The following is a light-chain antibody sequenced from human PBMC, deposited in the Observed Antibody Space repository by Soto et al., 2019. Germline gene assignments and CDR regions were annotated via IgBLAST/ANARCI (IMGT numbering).Light chain of an antibody. CDR3: QQYDNVPLT. Sequence: DVRMPRPPSSLSPAVADGATTPSQASTAISAYLNWYQHKPGEAPKLLIYDASKLEAGVPSRFSGRGSGTDFTFSISSLQPEDIATYYCQQYDNVPLTFGGGTKVEIK. CDR2: DAS. J-gene: IGKJ4*01. V-gene: IGKV1-33*01. CDR1: TAISAY.